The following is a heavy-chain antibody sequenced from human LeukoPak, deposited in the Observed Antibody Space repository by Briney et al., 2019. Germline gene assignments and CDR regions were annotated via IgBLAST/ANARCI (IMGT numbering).Heavy chain of an antibody. V-gene: IGHV4-34*01. J-gene: IGHJ4*02. Sequence: SETLSLTCAVSGGSISSGGYYWSWIRQPPGKGLEWIGEINHSGSTNYNPSLKSRVTISVDTSKNQFSLKPSSVTAADTAVYYCARLIAVAGPIDYWGQGTLVTVSS. D-gene: IGHD6-19*01. CDR3: ARLIAVAGPIDY. CDR2: INHSGST. CDR1: GGSISSGGYY.